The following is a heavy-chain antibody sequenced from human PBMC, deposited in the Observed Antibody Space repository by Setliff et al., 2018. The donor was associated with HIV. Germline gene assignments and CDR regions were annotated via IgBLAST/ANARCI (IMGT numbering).Heavy chain of an antibody. CDR3: AKEPSSCSAPRPSLCGYFDS. D-gene: IGHD2-21*01. Sequence: GGSLRLSCTVSGFTFGDYAMSWVRQAPGKGLEWVGFIRSKAYGGTTEYAASVKGRFTISRDDSKSIRYLQMNSLRAEDTAVYYCAKEPSSCSAPRPSLCGYFDSWGQGTQVTVSS. CDR2: IRSKAYGGTT. CDR1: GFTFGDYA. V-gene: IGHV3-49*04. J-gene: IGHJ4*01.